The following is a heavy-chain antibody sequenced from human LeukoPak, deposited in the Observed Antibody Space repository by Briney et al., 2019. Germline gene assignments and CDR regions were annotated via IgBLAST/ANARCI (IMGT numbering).Heavy chain of an antibody. J-gene: IGHJ6*02. CDR1: GGTFSSNA. CDR3: ARFEAYYDALGGMDV. CDR2: VIPILDTT. V-gene: IGHV1-69*04. D-gene: IGHD3-22*01. Sequence: GASVKVSCKTSGGTFSSNAINWVRQAPGQGLEWMGRVIPILDTTNYAQNFQGRVTITADKSTSSAYMELSSLRSEDTAVYYCARFEAYYDALGGMDVWGQGTTVTVSS.